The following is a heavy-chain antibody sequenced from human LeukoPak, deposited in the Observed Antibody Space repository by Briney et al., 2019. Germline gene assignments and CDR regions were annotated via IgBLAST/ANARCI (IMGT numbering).Heavy chain of an antibody. CDR3: ATHIVVVPAVSAFDI. CDR1: GGSISSGGYY. J-gene: IGHJ3*02. CDR2: IYHSGST. V-gene: IGHV4-30-2*01. Sequence: PSETLSLTCTVSGGSISSGGYYWSWIRQPPGKGLEWIGYIYHSGSTYYNPSLKSRVTISVDRSKNQFSLKLSSVTAADTAVYYCATHIVVVPAVSAFDIWGQGTMVTVSS. D-gene: IGHD2-2*01.